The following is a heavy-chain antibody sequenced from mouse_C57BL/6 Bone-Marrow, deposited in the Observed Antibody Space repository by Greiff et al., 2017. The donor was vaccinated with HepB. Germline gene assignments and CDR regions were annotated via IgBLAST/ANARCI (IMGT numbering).Heavy chain of an antibody. CDR3: ARWTTVVAYYAMDY. V-gene: IGHV1-64*01. CDR2: IQPNSGST. Sequence: VKLQQPGAELVKPGASVKLSCKASGYTFTSYWMHWVKQRPGQGLEWIGMIQPNSGSTNYNEKFKSKATLTVDKSSSTAYMQLSSLTSKDSAVYYCARWTTVVAYYAMDYWGQGTSVTVSS. J-gene: IGHJ4*01. D-gene: IGHD1-1*01. CDR1: GYTFTSYW.